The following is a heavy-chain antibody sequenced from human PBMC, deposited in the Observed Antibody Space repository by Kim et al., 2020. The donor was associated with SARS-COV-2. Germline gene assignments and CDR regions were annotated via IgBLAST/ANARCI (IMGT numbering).Heavy chain of an antibody. Sequence: SETLSLTCTVSGYSISSGYYWGWIRQPPGKGLEWIGSIYHSGSTYYNPSLKSRVTISVDTSKNQFSLKLSSVTAADTAVYYCASLSPRSGVGTVTTEDYWGQGTLVTVSS. CDR3: ASLSPRSGVGTVTTEDY. V-gene: IGHV4-38-2*02. CDR1: GYSISSGYY. D-gene: IGHD4-17*01. J-gene: IGHJ4*02. CDR2: IYHSGST.